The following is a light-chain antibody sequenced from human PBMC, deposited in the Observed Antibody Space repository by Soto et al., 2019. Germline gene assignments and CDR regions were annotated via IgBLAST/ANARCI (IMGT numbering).Light chain of an antibody. J-gene: IGKJ2*01. CDR2: KAS. CDR3: KHYRSFPYS. CDR1: QSVDDW. V-gene: IGKV1-5*03. Sequence: DIQMTQSPSTLSASIGDSVTITCRASQSVDDWLAWYQQTPGRAPKLLGYKASNLEDGVPSKFSGGGSGTQFTITINNLQPDDFVNYFCKHYRSFPYSFGQGTKLEI.